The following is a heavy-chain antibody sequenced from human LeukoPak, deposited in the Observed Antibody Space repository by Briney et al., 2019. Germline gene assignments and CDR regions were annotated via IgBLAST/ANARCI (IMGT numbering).Heavy chain of an antibody. CDR3: VRGTGY. V-gene: IGHV3-64D*06. J-gene: IGHJ4*02. CDR1: VFTFSTYV. Sequence: GGSLSLSRSVSVFTFSTYVMHGVGQAPAKGVEYVGAISCNGDNTYYADSVKGRVTISRDNSKNTLYPQMSSLRADETAVYYCVRGTGYWGQGTLVTASS. CDR2: ISCNGDNT.